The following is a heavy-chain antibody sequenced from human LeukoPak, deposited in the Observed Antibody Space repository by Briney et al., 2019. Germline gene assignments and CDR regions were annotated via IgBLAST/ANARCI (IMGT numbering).Heavy chain of an antibody. CDR3: AKGGEQVTWNFQN. Sequence: GGSLRLFRAPSGFTFSSYSMSWVRQAPGKGLEWVSIISDSGANTYYADSVRGQFTISRDNSKNTLYLQMNSLRAEDTAVYYCAKGGEQVTWNFQNWGQGTLVTVSS. J-gene: IGHJ1*01. D-gene: IGHD1/OR15-1a*01. V-gene: IGHV3-23*01. CDR1: GFTFSSYS. CDR2: ISDSGANT.